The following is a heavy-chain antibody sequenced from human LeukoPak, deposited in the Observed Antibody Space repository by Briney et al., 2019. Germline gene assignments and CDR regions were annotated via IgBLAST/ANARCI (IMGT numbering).Heavy chain of an antibody. Sequence: AGTLRLSCAASGFTFSSYGMSWVRHAPGMRLPWVSALRGSGGSTYYADSVKGRFTISRDNSKNTLYLQMNSLRAEDTAVYYCAKDWYYYGSGIAWFDPWGQGTLVTVSS. CDR1: GFTFSSYG. J-gene: IGHJ5*02. D-gene: IGHD3-10*01. CDR2: LRGSGGST. V-gene: IGHV3-23*01. CDR3: AKDWYYYGSGIAWFDP.